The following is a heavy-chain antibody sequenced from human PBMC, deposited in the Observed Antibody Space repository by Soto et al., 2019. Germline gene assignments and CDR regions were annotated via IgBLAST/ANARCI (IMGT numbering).Heavy chain of an antibody. D-gene: IGHD6-13*01. CDR2: ISGSGGST. J-gene: IGHJ6*03. Sequence: GGSLRLSCAASGFTFSSYAMSWVRQAPGKGLEWVSAISGSGGSTYYADSGKGRFTISRDNSKNTLYLQMNSLRAEDTAVYYCAKDPAAAEGNYYYYYMDVWGKGTTVTVSS. CDR1: GFTFSSYA. V-gene: IGHV3-23*01. CDR3: AKDPAAAEGNYYYYYMDV.